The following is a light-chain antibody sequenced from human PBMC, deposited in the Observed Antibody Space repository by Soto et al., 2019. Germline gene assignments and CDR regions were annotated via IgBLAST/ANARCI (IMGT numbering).Light chain of an antibody. CDR3: QQYNSYSPWT. CDR2: DAS. CDR1: QSSSSW. J-gene: IGKJ1*01. Sequence: DIQMHQSPSTLSASVEDSATISCRASQSSSSWLAWYQQKPGKAPKLLIYDASSLESGVPSRLSGSGFGTEFTLTVSSLQPDDFATYYCQQYNSYSPWTLGQGTKVEIK. V-gene: IGKV1-5*01.